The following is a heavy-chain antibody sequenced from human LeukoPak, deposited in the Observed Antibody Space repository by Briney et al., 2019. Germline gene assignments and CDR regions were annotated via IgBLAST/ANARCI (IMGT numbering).Heavy chain of an antibody. J-gene: IGHJ5*02. CDR2: IYYSGST. CDR3: ARARADWFDP. CDR1: GGSISSYY. Sequence: SETLSLTCTVTGGSISSYYWSWIRQPPGKGLEWIGYIYYSGSTNYNPSLKSRVTISVDTSKNQFSLKLSSVTAADTAVYYCARARADWFDPWGQGTLVTVSS. V-gene: IGHV4-59*01.